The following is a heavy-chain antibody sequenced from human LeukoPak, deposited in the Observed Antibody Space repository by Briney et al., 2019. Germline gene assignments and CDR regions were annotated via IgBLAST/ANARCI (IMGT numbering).Heavy chain of an antibody. CDR2: MKQDGSEK. D-gene: IGHD6-13*01. CDR1: GFTFSSYW. J-gene: IGHJ4*02. V-gene: IGHV3-7*01. Sequence: PGGSLRLSCAASGFTFSSYWMSWVRQAPGKRLEWVANMKQDGSEKYYVDSVKGRFTISRDNAKNSLYLQMNSLRAEDTAVYYCARDPGTYSSSWYDYWGQGTLVTVSS. CDR3: ARDPGTYSSSWYDY.